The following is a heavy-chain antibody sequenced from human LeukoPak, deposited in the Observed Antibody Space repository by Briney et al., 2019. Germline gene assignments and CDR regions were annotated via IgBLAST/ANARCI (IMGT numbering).Heavy chain of an antibody. CDR1: GVSISSGGYS. J-gene: IGHJ3*02. Sequence: PSETLSLTCAVSGVSISSGGYSWRWLRQPPGKGLEWIGYIYHSGSTYYNPALKSRVTISVDRSTNQFSLKLSSVTAADTTVYYCARVVGMVEAFDIWGQGTMVTVSS. D-gene: IGHD3-10*01. CDR2: IYHSGST. V-gene: IGHV4-30-2*01. CDR3: ARVVGMVEAFDI.